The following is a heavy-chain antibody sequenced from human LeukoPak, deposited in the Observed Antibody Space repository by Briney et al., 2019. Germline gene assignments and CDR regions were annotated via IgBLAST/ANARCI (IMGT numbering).Heavy chain of an antibody. Sequence: ASVRVSCTASGYTFTSYAMHWVRQAPGQRLEWMGWINAGNGNTKCSQKFQGRVTITRDTSASTAYMELSSLRSEDTAVYYCARGRGTYDYWGQGTLVTVSS. CDR1: GYTFTSYA. CDR2: INAGNGNT. CDR3: ARGRGTYDY. V-gene: IGHV1-3*01. J-gene: IGHJ4*02.